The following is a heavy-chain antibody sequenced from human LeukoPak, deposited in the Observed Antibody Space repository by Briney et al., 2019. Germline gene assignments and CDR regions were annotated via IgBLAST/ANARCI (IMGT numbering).Heavy chain of an antibody. J-gene: IGHJ4*02. CDR2: ISGNGVGT. V-gene: IGHV3-23*01. CDR3: AKKNPSTD. Sequence: GGSLRLSCAASGFTFNDYAMTWVRQAPGKGLDWVSTISGNGVGTYYADSVKGRFTISRDNSKNTLYLQVNSLRAEDTAVYYCAKKNPSTDWGQGTLVTVSS. D-gene: IGHD2/OR15-2a*01. CDR1: GFTFNDYA.